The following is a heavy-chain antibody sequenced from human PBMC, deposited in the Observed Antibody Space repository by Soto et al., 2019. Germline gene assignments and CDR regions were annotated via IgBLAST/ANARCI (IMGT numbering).Heavy chain of an antibody. CDR2: ISGSGGST. J-gene: IGHJ5*02. V-gene: IGHV3-23*01. CDR1: GFTFSTYA. Sequence: PGGSLRLSCAASGFTFSTYAMSWVRQAPGKGLEWVSVISGSGGSTYYADSVKGRFTISRDNSKNTLYLQMNSLRAEDTAVYYCAXMGSGDFWSGKYNWFDPWGRGTLVTVSS. CDR3: AXMGSGDFWSGKYNWFDP. D-gene: IGHD3-3*01.